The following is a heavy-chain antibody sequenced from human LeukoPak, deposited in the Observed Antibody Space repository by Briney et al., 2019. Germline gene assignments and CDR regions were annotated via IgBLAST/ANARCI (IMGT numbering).Heavy chain of an antibody. CDR3: ARGTRTWGYVYSYGYGNY. CDR1: GYTFTSYG. CDR2: ISAYNGNT. Sequence: ASVKVSCKASGYTFTSYGISWVRQAPGQGLEWMGWISAYNGNTKYAQKLQGRVTMTTDTSTSTAYMALRSLRSDDTAVYYCARGTRTWGYVYSYGYGNYWGQGTLVTVSS. D-gene: IGHD5-18*01. J-gene: IGHJ4*02. V-gene: IGHV1-18*01.